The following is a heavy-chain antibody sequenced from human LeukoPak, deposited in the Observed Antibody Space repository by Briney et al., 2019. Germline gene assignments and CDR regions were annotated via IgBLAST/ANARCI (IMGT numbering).Heavy chain of an antibody. D-gene: IGHD2-15*01. CDR3: ARVRFFYCSGGSCSGNAFDI. V-gene: IGHV5-51*01. CDR1: GYSFTSYW. CDR2: IYPGDADT. J-gene: IGHJ3*02. Sequence: GESLKISCKGSGYSFTSYWIGWVRQMPGKGLEWMGIIYPGDADTRYSPSFQGQVTISADKSISTAYLQWSSLKASDTAMYYCARVRFFYCSGGSCSGNAFDIWGQGTMVTVSS.